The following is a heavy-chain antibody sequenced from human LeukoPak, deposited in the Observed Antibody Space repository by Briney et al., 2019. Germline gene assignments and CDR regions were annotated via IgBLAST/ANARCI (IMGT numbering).Heavy chain of an antibody. Sequence: SETLSLTCTVSGGSISRYYWSWIRQPPGKGLEWIGYIYYSGSTNYNPSLKSRVTISVDTSKNQFSLKLNSVTAADTAVYYCARGRNLEWFDYWGQGTLVTVSS. D-gene: IGHD3-3*01. CDR3: ARGRNLEWFDY. V-gene: IGHV4-59*01. J-gene: IGHJ5*01. CDR2: IYYSGST. CDR1: GGSISRYY.